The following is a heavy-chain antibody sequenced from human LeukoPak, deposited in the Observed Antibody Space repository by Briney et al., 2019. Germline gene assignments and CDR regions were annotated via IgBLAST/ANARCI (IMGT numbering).Heavy chain of an antibody. D-gene: IGHD3-3*01. Sequence: GGSLRLSCAASGFTFSNYGMHWVRQAPGKGLEWVSSISSSSSYIYYADSVKGRFTISRDNAKNSLYLQMNSLRAEDTAVYYCASDFWSGYYLRGDYWGQGTLVTVSS. V-gene: IGHV3-21*01. CDR2: ISSSSSYI. J-gene: IGHJ4*02. CDR3: ASDFWSGYYLRGDY. CDR1: GFTFSNYG.